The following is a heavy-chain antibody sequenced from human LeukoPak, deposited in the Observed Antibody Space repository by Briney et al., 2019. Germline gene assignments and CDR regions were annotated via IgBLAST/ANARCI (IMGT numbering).Heavy chain of an antibody. D-gene: IGHD1-26*01. J-gene: IGHJ3*02. V-gene: IGHV4-4*07. CDR3: ARHAVIVGNDAFDI. CDR2: IYTTGST. CDR1: GVSFTMYY. Sequence: SETLSLTCTVSGVSFTMYYWSWIRQPAGKGLEWIGRIYTTGSTNYNPSLKSRVTISVDTSKNQFSLKLSSVTAADTAVYYCARHAVIVGNDAFDIWGQGTMATVSS.